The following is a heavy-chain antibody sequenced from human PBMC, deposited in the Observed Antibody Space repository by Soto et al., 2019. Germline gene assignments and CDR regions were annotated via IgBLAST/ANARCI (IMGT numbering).Heavy chain of an antibody. Sequence: LRLSCAASGFTFRSYSMNWVRQAPGKGLEWVSYISSSNRTINYADSVKGRFIISRDNAKNSLYLQMHSLRDEDTAVYYCAREGWPLLQTGMDVWGQGTTVTVS. D-gene: IGHD2-15*01. CDR1: GFTFRSYS. CDR2: ISSSNRTI. CDR3: AREGWPLLQTGMDV. J-gene: IGHJ6*02. V-gene: IGHV3-48*02.